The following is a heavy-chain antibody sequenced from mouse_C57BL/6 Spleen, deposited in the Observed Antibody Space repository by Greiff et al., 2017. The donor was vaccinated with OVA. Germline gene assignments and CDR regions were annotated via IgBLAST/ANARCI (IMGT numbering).Heavy chain of an antibody. CDR2: IYPGDGDT. J-gene: IGHJ1*03. CDR3: ARLFYYDYDDGYFGV. V-gene: IGHV1-80*01. D-gene: IGHD2-4*01. CDR1: GYAFSSYW. Sequence: QVQLQQSGAELVKPGASVKISCKASGYAFSSYWMNWVKQRPGKGLEWIGQIYPGDGDTNYNGKFKGKATLTADKSSSTAYMPLSSLASEDSAVYVCARLFYYDYDDGYFGVWGTGTTVTVSS.